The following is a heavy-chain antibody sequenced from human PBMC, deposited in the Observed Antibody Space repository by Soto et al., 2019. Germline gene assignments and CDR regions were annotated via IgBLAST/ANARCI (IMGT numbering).Heavy chain of an antibody. CDR3: ARVGRTRTLSVDGTLDYYYYGMDV. Sequence: XGPTLVNPTRTLPLTCTFSVFSLITSGMCVSWIRQPPGKALEWLALIDWDYDKYYSTSLRTRLTISKDTSKNQVVLTMTNLDPVDTATYYCARVGRTRTLSVDGTLDYYYYGMDVWGQGTTVTVSS. V-gene: IGHV2-70*01. D-gene: IGHD6-19*01. J-gene: IGHJ6*02. CDR2: IDWDYDK. CDR1: VFSLITSGMC.